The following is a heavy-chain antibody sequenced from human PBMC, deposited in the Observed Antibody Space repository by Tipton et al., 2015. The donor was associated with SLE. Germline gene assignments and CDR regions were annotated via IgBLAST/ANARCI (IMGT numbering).Heavy chain of an antibody. Sequence: GSLRLSCAASGFTFSSYGMHWVRQAPGKGLEWVAFIRYDGSNKYYADSVKGRFTISRDNSKNTLYLQMNSLRAEDTAVYYCAKIRKGYYYDSSVPDIWGQGTMVTVPS. CDR3: AKIRKGYYYDSSVPDI. CDR1: GFTFSSYG. V-gene: IGHV3-30*02. D-gene: IGHD3-22*01. CDR2: IRYDGSNK. J-gene: IGHJ3*02.